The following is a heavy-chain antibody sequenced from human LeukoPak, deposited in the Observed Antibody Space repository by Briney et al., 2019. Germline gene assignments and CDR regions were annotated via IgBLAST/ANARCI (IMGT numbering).Heavy chain of an antibody. D-gene: IGHD5-24*01. Sequence: SETLSLTCTVSGGSISSSSYYWGWIRQPPGKGLEWIGSIYYSGSTYYNPSLKSRVTISVDTSKNQFSLKLGSVTAADTAVYYCAIPDGYNRYWYFDLWGRGTLVTVSS. CDR3: AIPDGYNRYWYFDL. CDR2: IYYSGST. J-gene: IGHJ2*01. CDR1: GGSISSSSYY. V-gene: IGHV4-39*01.